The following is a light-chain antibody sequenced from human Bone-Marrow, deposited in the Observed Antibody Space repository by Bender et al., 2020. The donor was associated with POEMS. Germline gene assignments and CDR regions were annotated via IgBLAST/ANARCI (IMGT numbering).Light chain of an antibody. J-gene: IGLJ2*01. Sequence: QSALTQPASVSWSPGQSITISCTGASSDVGVYYLVSWFQQHPGKAPKLMTYEVSKRPSGVSNRFSGFKSGNTASLTISWLQAEDEADYYYYSYVDSSTVVFGGGTKLTVL. CDR1: SSDVGVYYL. CDR3: YSYVDSSTVV. CDR2: EVS. V-gene: IGLV2-23*02.